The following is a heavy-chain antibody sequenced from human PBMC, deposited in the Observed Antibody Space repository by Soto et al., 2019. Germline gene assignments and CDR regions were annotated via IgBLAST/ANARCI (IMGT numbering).Heavy chain of an antibody. J-gene: IGHJ4*02. CDR2: ISAYNGNT. CDR3: ARDNTKGYCSSTSCPQAY. V-gene: IGHV1-18*01. D-gene: IGHD2-2*01. CDR1: GYTFTSYG. Sequence: GASVKVSCKASGYTFTSYGISWVRQAPGQGLEWMGWISAYNGNTNYAQKLQGRVTMTTDTSTSTAYMELRSLRSDDTAVYYCARDNTKGYCSSTSCPQAYWGQGTLVTVSS.